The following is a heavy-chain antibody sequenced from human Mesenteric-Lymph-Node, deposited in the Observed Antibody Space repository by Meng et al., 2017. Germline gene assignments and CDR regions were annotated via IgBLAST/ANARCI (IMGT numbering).Heavy chain of an antibody. Sequence: GESLKISCVASGFTFSSYWMGWVRQAPGEGPEWVGNINEGGSGGYSVDSVRGRFSISRDNAKNSVYLQMNNLRDDDTAMYYCVRDYHASGSYDSWGHGTLVTVSS. CDR2: INEGGSGG. CDR3: VRDYHASGSYDS. J-gene: IGHJ5*01. CDR1: GFTFSSYW. D-gene: IGHD3-10*01. V-gene: IGHV3-7*01.